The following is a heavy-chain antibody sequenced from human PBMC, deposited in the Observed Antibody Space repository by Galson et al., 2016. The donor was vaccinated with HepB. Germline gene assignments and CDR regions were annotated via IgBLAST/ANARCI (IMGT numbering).Heavy chain of an antibody. Sequence: SLRLSCAASGFIFSSYAMHWVRKAPGKGLEWVAVVTHDGNNTYYADPVKGRFTISRDNSKNTLFIQMNSLRLEDTAVYYCAKERATANSFDYWGQGTLVTVSS. CDR3: AKERATANSFDY. CDR2: VTHDGNNT. V-gene: IGHV3-30*18. CDR1: GFIFSSYA. J-gene: IGHJ4*02.